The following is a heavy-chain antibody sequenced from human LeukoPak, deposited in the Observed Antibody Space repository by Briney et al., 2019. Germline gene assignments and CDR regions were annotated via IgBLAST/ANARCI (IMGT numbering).Heavy chain of an antibody. CDR3: AKSPSRTAPYYYGSGRKYYFDY. V-gene: IGHV3-23*01. J-gene: IGHJ4*02. CDR1: GGTFSSYA. CDR2: ISGSGGST. D-gene: IGHD3-10*01. Sequence: SCKASGGTFSSYAMSWVRQAPGKGLEWVSAISGSGGSTYYADSVKGRFTISRDNSKNTLYLQMNSLRAEDTAVYYCAKSPSRTAPYYYGSGRKYYFDYWGQGTLVTVSS.